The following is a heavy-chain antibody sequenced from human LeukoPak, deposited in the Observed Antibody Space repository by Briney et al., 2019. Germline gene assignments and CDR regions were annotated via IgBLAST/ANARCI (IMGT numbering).Heavy chain of an antibody. CDR1: GYTFTGYY. CDR2: INPNSGGT. J-gene: IGHJ4*02. D-gene: IGHD6-13*01. Sequence: GASVKVSCKASGYTFTGYYMHWVRQAPGQGLEWMGWINPNSGGTNYAQKFQGRVTMTRDTSISTAYMELSRLRSDDTAVYYCARVNVVSSSWLGYWGQGTLVTVSS. V-gene: IGHV1-2*02. CDR3: ARVNVVSSSWLGY.